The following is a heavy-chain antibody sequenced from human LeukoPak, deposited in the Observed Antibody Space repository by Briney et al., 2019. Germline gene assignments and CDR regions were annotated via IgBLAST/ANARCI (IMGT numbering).Heavy chain of an antibody. J-gene: IGHJ4*02. V-gene: IGHV3-73*01. CDR3: TTAAAGRGY. CDR2: IRSKANSYAT. Sequence: GGSLRLSCAASGFTFSSYAMSWVRQAPGKGLEWVGRIRSKANSYATAYAASVKGRFTISRDDSKNTAYLQMNSLKTEDTAVYYCTTAAAGRGYWGQGTLVTVSS. CDR1: GFTFSSYA. D-gene: IGHD6-13*01.